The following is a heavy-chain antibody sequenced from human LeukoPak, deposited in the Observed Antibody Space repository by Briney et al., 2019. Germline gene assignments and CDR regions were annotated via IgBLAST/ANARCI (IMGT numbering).Heavy chain of an antibody. Sequence: GGSLRLSCAASGFTFSSYWMSWVRQAPGKGLEWVSAISGSGGSTYYADSVKGRFTISRDNSKNTLYLQMNSLRAEDTAVYYCAKVHLGYSYGRYYFDYWGQGTLVTVSS. J-gene: IGHJ4*02. CDR3: AKVHLGYSYGRYYFDY. V-gene: IGHV3-23*01. CDR2: ISGSGGST. CDR1: GFTFSSYW. D-gene: IGHD5-18*01.